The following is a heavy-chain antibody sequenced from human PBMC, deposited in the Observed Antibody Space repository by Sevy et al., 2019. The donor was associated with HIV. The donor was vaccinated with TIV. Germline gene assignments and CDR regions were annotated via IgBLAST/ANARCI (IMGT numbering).Heavy chain of an antibody. D-gene: IGHD1-26*01. J-gene: IGHJ4*01. Sequence: GGSLRLSCAASGFAFSTHAMHWVRQAPGKGLEWVAVISYEGTETFYAASVEGRLTISRDNSKNMLSLQINSLRPEDTAVYYCARDGGYSVKWYPLYWGHGTLVTVS. CDR3: ARDGGYSVKWYPLY. V-gene: IGHV3-30-3*01. CDR1: GFAFSTHA. CDR2: ISYEGTET.